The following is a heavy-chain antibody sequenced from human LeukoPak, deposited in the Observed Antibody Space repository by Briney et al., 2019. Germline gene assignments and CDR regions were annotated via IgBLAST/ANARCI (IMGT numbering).Heavy chain of an antibody. D-gene: IGHD6-19*01. Sequence: SETLSLTCTVSGGSISSSSYYWGWIRQPPGKGLEWIGSIYYSGSTYYNPSLKSRVTISVDTSKNQFSLKLSSVTAADTAVYYCARESGIAVAGTFDYWGQGTLVTVSS. J-gene: IGHJ4*02. CDR3: ARESGIAVAGTFDY. CDR2: IYYSGST. CDR1: GGSISSSSYY. V-gene: IGHV4-39*07.